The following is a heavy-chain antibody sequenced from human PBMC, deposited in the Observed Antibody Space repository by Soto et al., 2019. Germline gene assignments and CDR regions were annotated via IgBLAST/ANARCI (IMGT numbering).Heavy chain of an antibody. CDR1: GGTFSTYG. D-gene: IGHD1-26*01. Sequence: QVQLVQSGAEVKKPGSSVKVSCKASGGTFSTYGITWVRQASGQGLEWMGGIIPISGSIKFAQKLQGRLTIIPDESTSKVYMGLSSLTSEDTAVYYCASRERGDAFDVWGQGTMVTVSS. CDR2: IIPISGSI. CDR3: ASRERGDAFDV. J-gene: IGHJ3*01. V-gene: IGHV1-69*01.